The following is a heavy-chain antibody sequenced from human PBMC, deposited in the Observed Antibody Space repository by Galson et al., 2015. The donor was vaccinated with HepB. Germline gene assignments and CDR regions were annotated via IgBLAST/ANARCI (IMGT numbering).Heavy chain of an antibody. Sequence: SLRLSCAASGFTFSSYAMHWVRQAPGKGLEWVAVISYDGSNKYYADSVKGRFTISRDNSKNTLYLQVNSLRAEDTAVYYCARSRLRYFDFDYWGQGTLVTVSS. D-gene: IGHD3-9*01. CDR2: ISYDGSNK. J-gene: IGHJ4*02. CDR3: ARSRLRYFDFDY. CDR1: GFTFSSYA. V-gene: IGHV3-30*04.